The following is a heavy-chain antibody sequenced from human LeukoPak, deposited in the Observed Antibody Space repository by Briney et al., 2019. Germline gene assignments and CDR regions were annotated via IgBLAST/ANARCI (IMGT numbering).Heavy chain of an antibody. Sequence: GGSLRLSCAASGFTFSSYWMSWVRQAPGKGLEWVANIKQDGSEKYYVDSVKGRFTISRDNAKNSLYLKMNSLRAEDTAVYYCARLAGYYYYYMDVWGKGTTVTVSS. D-gene: IGHD6-19*01. V-gene: IGHV3-7*01. CDR1: GFTFSSYW. CDR2: IKQDGSEK. J-gene: IGHJ6*03. CDR3: ARLAGYYYYYMDV.